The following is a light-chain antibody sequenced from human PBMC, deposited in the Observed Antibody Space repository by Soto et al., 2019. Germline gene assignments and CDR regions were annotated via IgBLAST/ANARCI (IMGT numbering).Light chain of an antibody. Sequence: DMEMTQSPSSLSASVGDRVTITCRASQSISNYLNWYQHKPGKVPKLLIYAASSLQSGVPTRFSGSGSGTDFTLTINSLQPEAFAHFYWQQSYGTPLTFGGGTKIEIK. J-gene: IGKJ4*01. V-gene: IGKV1-39*01. CDR2: AAS. CDR1: QSISNY. CDR3: QQSYGTPLT.